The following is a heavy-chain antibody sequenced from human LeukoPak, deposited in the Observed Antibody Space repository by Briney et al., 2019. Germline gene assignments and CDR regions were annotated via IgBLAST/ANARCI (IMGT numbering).Heavy chain of an antibody. CDR1: GFTFSSYD. CDR2: IRGSGDYT. CDR3: AKERDYRVSASCDY. D-gene: IGHD3-10*01. Sequence: GRSLRLSCAALGFTFSSYDMSWVRQAPGKGLEWVSLIRGSGDYTHYADSVKGRFTISRDNSKNTLYLQMNSLRGGDTALYYCAKERDYRVSASCDYWGQGTQVTVSS. V-gene: IGHV3-23*01. J-gene: IGHJ4*02.